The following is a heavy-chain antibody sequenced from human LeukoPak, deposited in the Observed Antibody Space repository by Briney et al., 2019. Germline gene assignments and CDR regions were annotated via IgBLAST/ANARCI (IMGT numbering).Heavy chain of an antibody. CDR2: INPNRRCT. V-gene: IGHV1-2*02. J-gene: IGHJ4*02. Sequence: AASVKVSCKASGYTSSDYYMYCVCQGPGQGVERMGGINPNRRCTNYAQKFQGRVTMTGDTSISTAYMEVSRLRSDGTAVYYCASAYDISGFHLDYWGQATLVTVSS. CDR1: GYTSSDYY. D-gene: IGHD3-22*01. CDR3: ASAYDISGFHLDY.